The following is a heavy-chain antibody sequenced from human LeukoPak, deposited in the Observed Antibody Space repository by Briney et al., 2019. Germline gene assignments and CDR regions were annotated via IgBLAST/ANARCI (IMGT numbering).Heavy chain of an antibody. V-gene: IGHV4-61*02. CDR1: GDSISRGTYY. CDR3: ARTYLGRTAHGNYFYMDV. D-gene: IGHD5-24*01. J-gene: IGHJ6*03. Sequence: SETLSLTCIVSGDSISRGTYYWSWVRQPAGKGLEWIGRVYTSGNNNYNPSLKNRVTISVATSKNQFSLKLSSVTPTDTALYYCARTYLGRTAHGNYFYMDVWGRGTTVTISS. CDR2: VYTSGNN.